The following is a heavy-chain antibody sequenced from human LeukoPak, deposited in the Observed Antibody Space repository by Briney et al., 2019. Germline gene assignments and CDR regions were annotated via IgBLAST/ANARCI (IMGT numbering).Heavy chain of an antibody. CDR1: GGSISSSY. CDR2: IYHSGDT. V-gene: IGHV4-59*08. D-gene: IGHD3-9*01. J-gene: IGHJ4*02. CDR3: ARHNFAGPFDY. Sequence: SETLSLTCTVSGGSISSSYWSWIRQPPGKGLEWIGYIYHSGDTNSNPSLKSRVTISMDTSKNQFSLKLSSVAAADTAVYYCARHNFAGPFDYWGQGTQVTVSS.